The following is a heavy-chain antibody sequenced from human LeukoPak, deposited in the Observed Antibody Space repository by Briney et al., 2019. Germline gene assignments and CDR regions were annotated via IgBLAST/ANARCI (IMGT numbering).Heavy chain of an antibody. Sequence: GGSLRLSCAASGFTFSSYAMTWVRQAPGKGLEWVSAISGSGDSTYYADSVRGRFTISGDYSKNTLFLQMNSLRAEDTAVYYCAKDRQQQLVLDYFDYWGQGTLVTVSS. CDR2: ISGSGDST. D-gene: IGHD6-13*01. J-gene: IGHJ4*02. CDR3: AKDRQQQLVLDYFDY. CDR1: GFTFSSYA. V-gene: IGHV3-23*01.